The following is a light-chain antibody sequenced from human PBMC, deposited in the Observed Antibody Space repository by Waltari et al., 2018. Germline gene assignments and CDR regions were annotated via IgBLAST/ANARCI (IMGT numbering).Light chain of an antibody. J-gene: IGLJ3*02. V-gene: IGLV2-14*01. CDR2: DVS. CDR1: SSDVGGYKY. CDR3: SSYTSSSTWV. Sequence: QSALTQPASVSGSPGQSITISCTGTSSDVGGYKYVSWYQQYPGKAPKLMIYDVSKRPSGVSNRFSGSKSGNTASLTISGLQAEDEADYYCSSYTSSSTWVFGGGTKLTVL.